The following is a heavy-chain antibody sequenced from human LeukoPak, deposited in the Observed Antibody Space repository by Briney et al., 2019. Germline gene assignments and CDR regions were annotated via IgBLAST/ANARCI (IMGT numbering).Heavy chain of an antibody. CDR2: IYYSGST. V-gene: IGHV4-39*01. CDR3: AGDIAVAGTSVSG. J-gene: IGHJ4*02. CDR1: GGSISSSSYY. D-gene: IGHD6-19*01. Sequence: SETLSLTCTVSGGSISSSSYYWGWIRPPPGKGLEGIGSIYYSGSTYYNPSLKSRVTISVDTSKNQFSLKLSSVTAADTAVYYCAGDIAVAGTSVSGWGQGTLVTVSS.